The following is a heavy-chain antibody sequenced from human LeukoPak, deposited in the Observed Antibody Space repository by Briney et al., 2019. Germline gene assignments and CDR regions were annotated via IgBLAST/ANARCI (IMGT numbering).Heavy chain of an antibody. V-gene: IGHV3-48*01. CDR3: ASADAFLDPSFDY. J-gene: IGHJ4*02. Sequence: GGSLRLSCAASGFTFSSYSMNWVRQAPGKGLEWVSYISSSSSTIYYADSVKGRFTISRDNAKNSLYLQMNSLRAEDTAVYYCASADAFLDPSFDYRGQGTLVTVSS. CDR2: ISSSSSTI. CDR1: GFTFSSYS. D-gene: IGHD3/OR15-3a*01.